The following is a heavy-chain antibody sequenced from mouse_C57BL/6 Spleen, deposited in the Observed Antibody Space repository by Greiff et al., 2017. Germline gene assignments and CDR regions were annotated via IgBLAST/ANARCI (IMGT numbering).Heavy chain of an antibody. Sequence: QVQLQQPGAELVKPGASVKLSCKASGYTFTSYWMHWVKQRPGQGLEWIGMIHPNSGSTNYNEKFKSKATLTVDKSSSTAYMQLSSLTSEDSAVYYCARRNTYYYAMDYWGQGTSVTVSS. J-gene: IGHJ4*01. D-gene: IGHD5-2*01. CDR1: GYTFTSYW. CDR2: IHPNSGST. CDR3: ARRNTYYYAMDY. V-gene: IGHV1-64*01.